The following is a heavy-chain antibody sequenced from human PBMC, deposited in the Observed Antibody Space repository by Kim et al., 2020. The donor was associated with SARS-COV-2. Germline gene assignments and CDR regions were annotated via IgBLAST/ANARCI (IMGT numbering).Heavy chain of an antibody. V-gene: IGHV3-21*01. CDR2: ISGSSSYR. Sequence: GGSLRLSCAASGFTFSSYSMNWVRQAPGKGLEWVSSISGSSSYRYHADSVKGRFTVSRDNAKNSLYLQMNSLRVEDTAVYYCVRGGDDFGDYWGQGTLVT. CDR1: GFTFSSYS. CDR3: VRGGDDFGDY. J-gene: IGHJ4*02. D-gene: IGHD4-17*01.